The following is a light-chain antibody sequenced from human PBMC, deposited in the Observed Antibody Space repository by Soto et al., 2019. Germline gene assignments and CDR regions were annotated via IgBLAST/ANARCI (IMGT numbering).Light chain of an antibody. CDR2: AAS. V-gene: IGKV1-9*01. J-gene: IGKJ4*01. Sequence: DIQLTQSPSFLSASVGDRVTITCRSSQGISTYLAWYQQNPGKAPKLLIYAASTLQSVVPSRFSGSGSGTDFTLTISSLQPEDFATYYCQQLSSSPHPFGGGTKVEIK. CDR1: QGISTY. CDR3: QQLSSSPHP.